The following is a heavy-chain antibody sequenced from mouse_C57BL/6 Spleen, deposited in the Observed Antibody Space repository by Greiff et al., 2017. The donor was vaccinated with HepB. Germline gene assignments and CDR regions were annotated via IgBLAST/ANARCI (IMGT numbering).Heavy chain of an antibody. CDR2: SSNKANDYTS. D-gene: IGHD4-1*01. V-gene: IGHV7-1*01. CDR3: ARDWDFDY. J-gene: IGHJ2*01. CDR1: GFTFSDFY. Sequence: EVKLMESGGGLVQSGRSLRLSCATSGFTFSDFYMEWVRQAPGKGLEWIAASSNKANDYTSEYSASVKGRFIVSRDTSQSILYLQMNALRAEDPAIYYCARDWDFDYWGQGTTLTVSS.